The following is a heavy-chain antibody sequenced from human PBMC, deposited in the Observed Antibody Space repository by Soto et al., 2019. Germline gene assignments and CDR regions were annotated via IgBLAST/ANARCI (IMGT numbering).Heavy chain of an antibody. CDR3: ARDSWETLKYYYGMDV. D-gene: IGHD1-26*01. CDR2: INAGNGNT. V-gene: IGHV1-3*01. J-gene: IGHJ6*04. CDR1: GYTFTNYA. Sequence: ASVKVSCKASGYTFTNYAVHWVRQAPGQRLEWMGWINAGNGNTKSSQKFQGRVTITRDTSASTAYMELSSLRSDDTAVYYCARDSWETLKYYYGMDVWGEGTTVTVSS.